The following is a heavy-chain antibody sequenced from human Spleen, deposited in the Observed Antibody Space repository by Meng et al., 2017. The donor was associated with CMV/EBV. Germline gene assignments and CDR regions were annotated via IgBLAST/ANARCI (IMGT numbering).Heavy chain of an antibody. J-gene: IGHJ4*02. CDR2: IYYGGGI. CDR3: ARGVPYADSPGGYFDY. CDR1: GGSISGSY. D-gene: IGHD2-2*01. Sequence: SETLSLTCTVSGGSISGSYWSWVRQPQGKGLEWIGYIYYGGGIDYNPSLKSRVTISVETSKKHFSLKLKSVTAADTAVYYCARGVPYADSPGGYFDYWGQGRLVTVSS. V-gene: IGHV4-59*01.